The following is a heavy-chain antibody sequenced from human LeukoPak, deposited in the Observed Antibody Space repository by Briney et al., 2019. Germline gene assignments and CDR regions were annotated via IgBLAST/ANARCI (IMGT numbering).Heavy chain of an antibody. D-gene: IGHD3-16*01. CDR1: GFTFRNHG. J-gene: IGHJ3*02. CDR2: IWYDGSEK. Sequence: GGSLRLSCAASGFTFRNHGMHWVRQAPGKGLEWLAVIWYDGSEKYYADSVQGRFTISRDNSKNALYLQMDSLRAEDTAVYYCARALGVDDAFDIWGQGTMVTVSS. V-gene: IGHV3-33*01. CDR3: ARALGVDDAFDI.